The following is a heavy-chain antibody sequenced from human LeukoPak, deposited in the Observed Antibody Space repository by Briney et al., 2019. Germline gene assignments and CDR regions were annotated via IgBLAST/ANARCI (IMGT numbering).Heavy chain of an antibody. J-gene: IGHJ4*02. CDR3: ARGVGSSWYGD. Sequence: SQILSLTCTVSGGSISSGDYYWTWVRQPPGRSLEWIGYIYYSGSTYYNPSLKSRLTISVDTSKKQFSLKLTSVTAADTAVYFCARGVGSSWYGDWGQGTLVTVSS. V-gene: IGHV4-30-4*01. D-gene: IGHD6-13*01. CDR1: GGSISSGDYY. CDR2: IYYSGST.